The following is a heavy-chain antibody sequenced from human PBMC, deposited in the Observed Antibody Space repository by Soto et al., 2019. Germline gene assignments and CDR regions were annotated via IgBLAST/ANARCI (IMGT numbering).Heavy chain of an antibody. CDR3: ARILEITMIRGP. J-gene: IGHJ5*02. V-gene: IGHV2-26*01. D-gene: IGHD3-10*01. CDR2: IFSNDAK. CDR1: GFSHSDARMG. Sequence: QVTVKESGPVLVKPTETLTLTCTVSGFSHSDARMGVSWIRQPPGKALEWLAHIFSNDAKFYSTSLKSRLTVSKDTSKSQVVLTMTNMDPVDTATYYCARILEITMIRGPWGQGTLVTVSS.